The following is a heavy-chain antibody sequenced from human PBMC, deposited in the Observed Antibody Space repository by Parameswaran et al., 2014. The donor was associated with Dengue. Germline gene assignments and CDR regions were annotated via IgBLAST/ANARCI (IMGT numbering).Heavy chain of an antibody. V-gene: IGHV3-11*01. J-gene: IGHJ6*02. CDR3: ARDVRASYYDFWSPSYGMDV. D-gene: IGHD3-3*01. CDR2: ISSSGSTI. Sequence: VRQAPGKGLEWVSYISSSGSTIYYADSVKGRFTISRDNAKNSLYLQMNSLRAEDTAVYYCARDVRASYYDFWSPSYGMDVWGQGTTVTVSS.